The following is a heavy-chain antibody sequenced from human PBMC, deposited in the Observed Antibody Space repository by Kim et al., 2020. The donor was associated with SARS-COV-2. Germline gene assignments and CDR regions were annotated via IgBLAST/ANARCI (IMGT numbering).Heavy chain of an antibody. V-gene: IGHV3-9*01. Sequence: GGSLRLSCAASGFTFDDYGMHWVRQAPGKGLEWVSGISWDSGSIGYADSVKGRFTISRDNAKNSLYLQMNSLRAEDTALYYCAKTCADSSGPDRYY. D-gene: IGHD3-22*01. CDR2: ISWDSGSI. J-gene: IGHJ6*01. CDR1: GFTFDDYG. CDR3: AKTCADSSGPDRYY.